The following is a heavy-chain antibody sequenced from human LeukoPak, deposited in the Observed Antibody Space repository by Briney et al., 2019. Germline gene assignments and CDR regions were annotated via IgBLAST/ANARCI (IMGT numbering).Heavy chain of an antibody. CDR2: IYYSGST. J-gene: IGHJ4*02. CDR1: GGSISSSSYY. V-gene: IGHV4-39*01. D-gene: IGHD3-10*01. CDR3: ARFVLRGSYYFDY. Sequence: PSETLSLTCNVSGGSISSSSYYWGWIRQPPGKGLEWIGSIYYSGSTYYNPSLKSRVTISVDTSKNQFSLKLSSVTAADTAVYYCARFVLRGSYYFDYWGQGTLVTVSS.